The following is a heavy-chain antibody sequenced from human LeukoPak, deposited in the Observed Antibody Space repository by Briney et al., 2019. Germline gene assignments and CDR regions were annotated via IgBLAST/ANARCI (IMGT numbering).Heavy chain of an antibody. D-gene: IGHD1-26*01. V-gene: IGHV3-20*04. CDR3: ARASSGSYYWY. Sequence: GGSLRLSCAASGFTFDDYGMSWVRQAPGKGLEWVSGINWNGGSTGYADSVKGRFTISRDNAKNSLYPQMNSLRAEDTALYYCARASSGSYYWYWGQGTLVTVSS. CDR2: INWNGGST. CDR1: GFTFDDYG. J-gene: IGHJ4*02.